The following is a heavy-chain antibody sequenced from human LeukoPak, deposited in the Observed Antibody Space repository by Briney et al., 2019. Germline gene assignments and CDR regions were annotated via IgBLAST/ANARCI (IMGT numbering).Heavy chain of an antibody. V-gene: IGHV3-23*01. Sequence: GGSLRLSCAASGFTFSSYAMSWVRQAPGKGLEWVSVISGSGGSTSYADSVKGRFTISRDNSNNTLYLQMNSLRAEDTAVYYCAKARNYYDTSATDFDYWGQGTLVTVSS. CDR2: ISGSGGST. D-gene: IGHD3-22*01. J-gene: IGHJ4*02. CDR1: GFTFSSYA. CDR3: AKARNYYDTSATDFDY.